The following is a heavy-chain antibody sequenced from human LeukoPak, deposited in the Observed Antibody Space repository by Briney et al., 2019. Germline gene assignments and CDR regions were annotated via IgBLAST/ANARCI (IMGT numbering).Heavy chain of an antibody. CDR3: ARDQPLGSLLRYFDY. CDR1: GGSISRSSYY. D-gene: IGHD3-9*01. Sequence: SETLSLTCTVSGGSISRSSYYWGWIRQSPGKGLESIGTMHHSGSTFYNPSFKSRVTISVDKSKNQFSLKLSSVTAADTAVYYCARDQPLGSLLRYFDYWGQGTLVTVSS. CDR2: MHHSGST. J-gene: IGHJ4*02. V-gene: IGHV4-39*07.